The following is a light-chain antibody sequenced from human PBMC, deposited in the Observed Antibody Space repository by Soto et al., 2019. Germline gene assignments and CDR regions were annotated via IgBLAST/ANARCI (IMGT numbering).Light chain of an antibody. CDR3: SSYTSSSIDYV. CDR2: EVS. J-gene: IGLJ1*01. CDR1: SGDVGGYNY. Sequence: QSALTQPASVSGSPGQSITISCTGTSGDVGGYNYVSWYQQHPGKAPELMIYEVSNRPSGVSNRFSGSKSGNTASLTISGLQAEDEADYYCSSYTSSSIDYVFGTGTKHSVL. V-gene: IGLV2-14*01.